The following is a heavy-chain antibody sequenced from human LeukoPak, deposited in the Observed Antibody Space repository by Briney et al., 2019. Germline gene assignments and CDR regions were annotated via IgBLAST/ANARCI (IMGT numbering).Heavy chain of an antibody. CDR1: GYTFTSYY. V-gene: IGHV1-46*01. CDR2: INPSGGST. D-gene: IGHD6-13*01. J-gene: IGHJ4*02. Sequence: ASVKVSCKASGYTFTSYYMHWVRQAPGQGLEWMGIINPSGGSTSYAQKFQGRVTMTRDMSTSTVYMELSSLRSEDTAVYYCAGDPGYSSSWEHQPDYWGQGTLVTVSS. CDR3: AGDPGYSSSWEHQPDY.